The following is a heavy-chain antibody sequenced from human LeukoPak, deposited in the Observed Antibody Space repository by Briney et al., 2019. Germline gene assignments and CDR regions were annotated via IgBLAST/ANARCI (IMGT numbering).Heavy chain of an antibody. D-gene: IGHD3-16*01. CDR2: FYYPGRT. Sequence: TASETLSLTCTVSGGSISSSDSYWAWIRQPPGKGLEWIGSFYYPGRTYYNPSLSSRVTISVDMSKNQFSLKLNSVTAADTAVYSCARAIRSTDYFDYWGQGTLVTVSS. J-gene: IGHJ4*02. CDR1: GGSISSSDSY. V-gene: IGHV4-39*07. CDR3: ARAIRSTDYFDY.